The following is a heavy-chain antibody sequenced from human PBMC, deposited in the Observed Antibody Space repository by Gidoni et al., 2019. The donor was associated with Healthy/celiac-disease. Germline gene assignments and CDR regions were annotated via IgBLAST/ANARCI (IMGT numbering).Heavy chain of an antibody. CDR3: ARHLTAKHYYYGMDV. D-gene: IGHD5-18*01. V-gene: IGHV4-59*08. CDR1: GGSISSYY. Sequence: QVQLQESGPGLVKPSETLSLTCTVSGGSISSYYWSWIRQPPGKGLEWIGYIYYSGSTNYNPSLKSRVTISVDTSKNHFSLKLSSVTAADTAVYYCARHLTAKHYYYGMDVWGQGTTVTVSS. CDR2: IYYSGST. J-gene: IGHJ6*02.